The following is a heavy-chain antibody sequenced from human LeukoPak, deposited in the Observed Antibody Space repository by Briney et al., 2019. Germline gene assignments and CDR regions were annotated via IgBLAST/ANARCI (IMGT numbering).Heavy chain of an antibody. CDR1: GGTFSSYA. CDR3: ARATDTAMVTLPFDY. Sequence: GASVKVSCKASGGTFSSYAISWVRQAPGQGLEWMGRIIPILGIANYAQKFQGRVTITADKSTSTAYMELSSLRSEDTAVYYCARATDTAMVTLPFDYWGQGTLVTVSS. V-gene: IGHV1-69*04. D-gene: IGHD5-18*01. CDR2: IIPILGIA. J-gene: IGHJ4*02.